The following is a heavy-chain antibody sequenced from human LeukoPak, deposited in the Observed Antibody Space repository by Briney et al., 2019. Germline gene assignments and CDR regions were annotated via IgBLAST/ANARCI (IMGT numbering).Heavy chain of an antibody. CDR1: GFSFDTYS. CDR3: AKDHDTGDYYYYFDS. Sequence: PAGSLRLSCVASGFSFDTYSMSWIRQAPGKGLEWVSGISDTGRKRYYTDSVNGRFTISRDNSKNTLHLQMNILRAEATAHYFCAKDHDTGDYYYYFDSWGQGTLVTVSS. D-gene: IGHD2-21*02. J-gene: IGHJ4*02. CDR2: ISDTGRKR. V-gene: IGHV3-23*01.